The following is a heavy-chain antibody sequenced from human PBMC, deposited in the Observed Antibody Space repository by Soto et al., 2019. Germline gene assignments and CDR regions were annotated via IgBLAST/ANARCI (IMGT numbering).Heavy chain of an antibody. V-gene: IGHV4-39*01. CDR1: GGSISSSSYY. Sequence: SETLSLTCTVSGGSISSSSYYWGWIRQPPGKGLEWIGSIYYSGSTYYNPSLKSRVTISVDTSKNQFSLKLSSVTAADTAVYYCARQRAAAGEIWVWGQGTLVTVSS. CDR3: ARQRAAAGEIWV. D-gene: IGHD6-13*01. J-gene: IGHJ4*02. CDR2: IYYSGST.